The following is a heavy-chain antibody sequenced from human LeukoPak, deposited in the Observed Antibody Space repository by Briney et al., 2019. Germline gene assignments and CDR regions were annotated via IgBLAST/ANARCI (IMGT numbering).Heavy chain of an antibody. V-gene: IGHV4-39*01. CDR1: GGSISSSSCY. CDR3: ARHSVVTMVRGVIITVRDAFDI. CDR2: IYYSGST. J-gene: IGHJ3*02. D-gene: IGHD3-10*01. Sequence: SETLSLTCTVSGGSISSSSCYWGWIRQPPGKGLEWIGSIYYSGSTYYNPSLKSRVTISVDTSKNQFSLKLSSVTAADTAVYYCARHSVVTMVRGVIITVRDAFDIWGQGTMVTVSS.